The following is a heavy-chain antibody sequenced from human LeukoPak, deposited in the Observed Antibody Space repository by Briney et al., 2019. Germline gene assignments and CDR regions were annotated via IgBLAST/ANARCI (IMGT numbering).Heavy chain of an antibody. CDR2: IISIFGTA. D-gene: IGHD1-7*01. CDR3: ARDNYAGANWFDP. Sequence: SENVSCKASGGTFSSYAISWLRQAPRQGLEWMGGIISIFGTANYAQKFQGRVTITTDESTSTAYMEMSSLRSEDAAVYYCARDNYAGANWFDPWGQGTLVTVSS. V-gene: IGHV1-69*05. CDR1: GGTFSSYA. J-gene: IGHJ5*02.